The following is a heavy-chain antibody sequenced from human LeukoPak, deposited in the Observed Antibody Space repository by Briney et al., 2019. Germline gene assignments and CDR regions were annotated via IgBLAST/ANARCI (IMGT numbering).Heavy chain of an antibody. CDR3: AKDPDSYGSYYFDY. CDR1: GFTFSIYG. J-gene: IGHJ4*02. CDR2: IQYDGTNK. Sequence: GGSLRLSCAASGFTFSIYGMHWVRQAPGKGLQWVAFIQYDGTNKYYVDSVKGRFTISRDNSKDTLYLQMNSLRAEDTAVYYCAKDPDSYGSYYFDYWGQGTLVTVSS. D-gene: IGHD5-18*01. V-gene: IGHV3-30*02.